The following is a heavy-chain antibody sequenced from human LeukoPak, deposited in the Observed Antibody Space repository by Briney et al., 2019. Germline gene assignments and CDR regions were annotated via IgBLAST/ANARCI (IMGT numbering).Heavy chain of an antibody. V-gene: IGHV3-30*18. Sequence: GRSLRLSCAASGFTFSSYGMPWVRQAPGKGLEWVAVISYDGSNKYYADSVKGRFTISRDNSKNTLYLQMNSLRAEDTAVYYCAKDPTRYGDYTTYYFDYWGQGTLVTVSS. J-gene: IGHJ4*02. CDR2: ISYDGSNK. D-gene: IGHD4-17*01. CDR3: AKDPTRYGDYTTYYFDY. CDR1: GFTFSSYG.